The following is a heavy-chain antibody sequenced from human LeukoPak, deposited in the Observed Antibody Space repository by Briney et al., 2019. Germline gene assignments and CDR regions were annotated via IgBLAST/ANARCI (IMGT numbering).Heavy chain of an antibody. CDR2: IYYSGST. J-gene: IGHJ5*02. V-gene: IGHV4-59*12. D-gene: IGHD3-10*01. Sequence: SETLSLTCTVPGGSISSYYWSWIRQPPGKGLEWIGYIYYSGSTNYNPSLKSRVTISVDTSKNQFSLKLSSVTPADTAVYYCARGGYYGSGNDFRFDPWGQGTLVTVYS. CDR3: ARGGYYGSGNDFRFDP. CDR1: GGSISSYY.